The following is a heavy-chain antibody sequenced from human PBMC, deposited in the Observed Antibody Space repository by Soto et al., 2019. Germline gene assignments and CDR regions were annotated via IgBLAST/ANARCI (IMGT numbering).Heavy chain of an antibody. CDR1: GYTFTGYY. D-gene: IGHD3-22*01. CDR2: INPNSGGT. V-gene: IGHV1-2*04. Sequence: ASVKFSCKASGYTFTGYYMHWVRQAPGQGLEWMGWINPNSGGTNYAQKFQGWVTMTRDTSISTAYMELSRLRSDDTAVYYCARQIYDSDTGPNFQYYFDSWGQGTPVTVSS. CDR3: ARQIYDSDTGPNFQYYFDS. J-gene: IGHJ4*02.